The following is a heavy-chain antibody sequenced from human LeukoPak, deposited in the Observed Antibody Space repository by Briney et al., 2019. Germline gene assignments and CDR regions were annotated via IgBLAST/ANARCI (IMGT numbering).Heavy chain of an antibody. V-gene: IGHV4-30-2*01. J-gene: IGHJ4*02. CDR1: GGSISSGGYY. D-gene: IGHD5-18*01. Sequence: PSQTLSLTCTVSGGSISSGGYYWSWIQQPPGKGLEWIGYIYHSGSTYYNPSLKSRVTISVDRSKNQFSLKLSSVTAADTAVYYRARGIGYTVSPVFDYWGQGTLVTVSS. CDR3: ARGIGYTVSPVFDY. CDR2: IYHSGST.